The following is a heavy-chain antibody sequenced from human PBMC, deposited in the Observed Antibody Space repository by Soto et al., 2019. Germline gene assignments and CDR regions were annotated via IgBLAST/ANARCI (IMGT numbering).Heavy chain of an antibody. D-gene: IGHD3-10*01. CDR1: GFTFSGYS. CDR2: ITSTSTTI. V-gene: IGHV3-48*01. Sequence: EVQLVESGGGLVQPGGSLRLSCAASGFTFSGYSMNWVRQAPGKGLEWISFITSTSTTIFYADSVKGRFTISRDNAKNSLYLQMNGLRAEDTAVYYCARDTVDGVYGSGRNWVDPCGLGTLVTVSS. J-gene: IGHJ5*02. CDR3: ARDTVDGVYGSGRNWVDP.